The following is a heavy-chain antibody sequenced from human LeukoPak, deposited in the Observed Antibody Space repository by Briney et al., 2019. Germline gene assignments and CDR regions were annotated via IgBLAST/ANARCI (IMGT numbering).Heavy chain of an antibody. CDR3: ARDGEMATITSWFDP. CDR1: GFTFSDYY. V-gene: IGHV3-11*01. D-gene: IGHD5-24*01. CDR2: ISSTGSTI. J-gene: IGHJ5*02. Sequence: GGSLRLSCAASGFTFSDYYMSWIRQAPGKGLEWVSYISSTGSTIYYTDSVKGRFTISRDNAKNSLYLHMNSLRAEDTAVYYCARDGEMATITSWFDPWGQGTLVTVSS.